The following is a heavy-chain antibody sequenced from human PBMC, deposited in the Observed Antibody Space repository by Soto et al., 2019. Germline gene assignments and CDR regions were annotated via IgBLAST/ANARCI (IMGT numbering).Heavy chain of an antibody. CDR3: ARSPIVVVPAAIGYYYYGMDV. CDR2: IYYSGST. Sequence: PSETLSLTCTVSGGSISSGGYYWSWIRQHPGKGLEWIGYIYYSGSTYYNPSLKSRVTISVDTSKNQFSLKLSCVTSADTAVYYCARSPIVVVPAAIGYYYYGMDVWGQGTTVTVSS. J-gene: IGHJ6*02. V-gene: IGHV4-31*03. CDR1: GGSISSGGYY. D-gene: IGHD2-2*01.